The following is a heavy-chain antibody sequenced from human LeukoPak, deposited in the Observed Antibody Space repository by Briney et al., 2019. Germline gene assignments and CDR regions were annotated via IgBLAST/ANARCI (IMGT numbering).Heavy chain of an antibody. CDR1: GYTFTGYY. CDR3: AREFRSGIAAAGSYYFDY. V-gene: IGHV1-2*02. D-gene: IGHD6-13*01. J-gene: IGHJ4*02. CDR2: IDPNSGGT. Sequence: GASVKVSCKASGYTFTGYYMHWVRQAPGQGLEWMGWIDPNSGGTNYARKFQGRVTMTRDTSISTAYMELSRLRSDDTAVYYCAREFRSGIAAAGSYYFDYWGQGTLVTVSS.